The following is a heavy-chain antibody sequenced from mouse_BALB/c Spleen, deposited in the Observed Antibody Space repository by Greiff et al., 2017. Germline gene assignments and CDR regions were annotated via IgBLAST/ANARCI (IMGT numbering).Heavy chain of an antibody. J-gene: IGHJ3*01. CDR3: TTGDYYGSSAWFAY. Sequence: QVQLQQPGAELVRPGASVKLSCKASGYTFTSYWINWVKQRPGQGLEWIGNIYPSDSYTNYNQKFKDKATLTVDKSSSTAYMQLSSPTSEDSAVYYCTTGDYYGSSAWFAYWGQGTLVTVSA. CDR1: GYTFTSYW. CDR2: IYPSDSYT. V-gene: IGHV1-69*02. D-gene: IGHD1-1*01.